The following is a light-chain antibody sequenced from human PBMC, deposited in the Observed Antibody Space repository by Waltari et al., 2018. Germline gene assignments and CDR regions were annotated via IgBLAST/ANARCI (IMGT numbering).Light chain of an antibody. V-gene: IGLV1-44*01. CDR3: STWDDSLNNLV. Sequence: QSVLTQPPSVSGTPGQRVTISCSGSSSNIGSRTMNWYRQLPGTAPKLLIFSNHLRPAGVPDRLSASKSGPSASLIISGLQSEDEGTYYCSTWDDSLNNLVFGGGTKLTVL. J-gene: IGLJ2*01. CDR1: SSNIGSRT. CDR2: SNH.